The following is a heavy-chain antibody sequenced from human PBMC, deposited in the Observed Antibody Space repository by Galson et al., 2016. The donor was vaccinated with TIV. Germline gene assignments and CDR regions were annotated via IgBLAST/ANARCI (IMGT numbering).Heavy chain of an antibody. CDR1: GYTFTSHT. CDR2: INVGNGNT. V-gene: IGHV1-3*01. Sequence: SVKVSCKASGYTFTSHTMHWVRQAPGQRLEWMGWINVGNGNTKYVQKFKGRVTITSDTSARIAYMDLSTLTSEDTAMYYCARDRLGAKRAFDIWGQGTLVTVSS. CDR3: ARDRLGAKRAFDI. J-gene: IGHJ3*02. D-gene: IGHD3-16*01.